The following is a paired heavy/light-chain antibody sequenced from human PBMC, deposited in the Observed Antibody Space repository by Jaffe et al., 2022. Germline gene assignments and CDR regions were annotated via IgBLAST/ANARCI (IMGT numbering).Light chain of an antibody. Sequence: DIQMTQSPSSLSASVGDRVTITCRASQSFNTYLNWYQQKPGKAPKLLIYGASSLQSGVPSRFSGSGSGTDFTLTISSLQPEDFATYYCQQSYNTPITFGQGTRLEIK. CDR1: QSFNTY. CDR3: QQSYNTPIT. J-gene: IGKJ5*01. CDR2: GAS. V-gene: IGKV1-39*01.
Heavy chain of an antibody. CDR1: GDSVSSNSAA. CDR2: TYYRSKWYN. Sequence: QVQLQQSGPGLVKPSQTLSLTCAISGDSVSSNSAAWNWIRQSPSRGLEWLGRTYYRSKWYNDYAVSVKSRITINPDTSKHQFSLHLNSVTPEDTAVYYCARSVDDLGFGYWGQGTLVTVSS. CDR3: ARSVDDLGFGY. D-gene: IGHD1-1*01. V-gene: IGHV6-1*01. J-gene: IGHJ4*02.